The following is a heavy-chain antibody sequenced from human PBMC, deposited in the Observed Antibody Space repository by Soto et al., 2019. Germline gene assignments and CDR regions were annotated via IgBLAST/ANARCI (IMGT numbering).Heavy chain of an antibody. CDR2: IYNGEST. CDR1: GFTVNSDY. D-gene: IGHD3-16*01. CDR3: ARDGRGLGKLSLFEY. V-gene: IGHV3-53*01. J-gene: IGHJ4*02. Sequence: EVQLVESGGGLIQPGGSLRLSCAASGFTVNSDYMNWIRQTPGKGLEWVAFIYNGESTHYADSVKGRLTISSDRSKNTLYLQMNSLRIDDAAVYYCARDGRGLGKLSLFEYWGQGTLVTVSS.